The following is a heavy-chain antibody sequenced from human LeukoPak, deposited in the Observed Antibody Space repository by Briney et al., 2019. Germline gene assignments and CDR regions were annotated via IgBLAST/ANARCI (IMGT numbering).Heavy chain of an antibody. CDR2: ISAYNGNT. CDR1: GYTFTSYG. CDR3: ARVEVYCSSTSCYTLGWFDP. Sequence: GASVEVSCKASGYTFTSYGISWVRQAPGQGLEWMGWISAYNGNTNYAQKLQGRVTMTTDTSTSTAYMELRSLRSDDTAVYYCARVEVYCSSTSCYTLGWFDPWGQGTLVTVSS. J-gene: IGHJ5*02. D-gene: IGHD2-2*02. V-gene: IGHV1-18*01.